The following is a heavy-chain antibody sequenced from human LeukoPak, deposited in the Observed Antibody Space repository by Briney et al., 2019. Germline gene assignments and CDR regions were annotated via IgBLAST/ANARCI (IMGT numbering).Heavy chain of an antibody. CDR2: ISAYNGNT. J-gene: IGHJ6*03. D-gene: IGHD2-2*01. CDR1: GYTFTSYG. V-gene: IGHV1-18*01. CDR3: ATPGPRYCSSTSCSSDPDYYYYMDV. Sequence: ASVKVSRKASGYTFTSYGISWVRQAPGQGLEWMGWISAYNGNTNYAQKLQGRVTMTTDTSTSTAYMELRSLRSDDTAVYYCATPGPRYCSSTSCSSDPDYYYYMDVWGKGTTVTVSS.